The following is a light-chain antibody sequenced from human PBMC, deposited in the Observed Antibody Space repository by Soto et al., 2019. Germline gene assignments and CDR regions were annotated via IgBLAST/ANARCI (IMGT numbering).Light chain of an antibody. J-gene: IGLJ2*01. CDR1: SSNIGSNY. Sequence: QSVLTQPPSASGTPGQRVTISCSGSSSNIGSNYVYWYQHLPGTAPKLLIYRNNQRPSGVPDRFSGSKSGTSASLAISGLRSGDEADYYCAVWDDSLSGPGVVFGGGTKLTVL. CDR3: AVWDDSLSGPGVV. V-gene: IGLV1-47*01. CDR2: RNN.